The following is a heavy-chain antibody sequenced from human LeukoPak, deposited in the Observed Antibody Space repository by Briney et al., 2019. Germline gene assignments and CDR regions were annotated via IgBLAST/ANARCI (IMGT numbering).Heavy chain of an antibody. CDR1: GGSISSGSYY. CDR2: IYYSGST. D-gene: IGHD2-2*01. V-gene: IGHV4-30-4*08. Sequence: SETLSLTCTVSGGSISSGSYYWSWIRQPPGKGLEWIGYIYYSGSTYYNPSLKSRVTISVDTSKNQFSLKLSSVTAADTAVYYCAREDIVVVPAAPPIKFFDYWGQGTLVTVSS. CDR3: AREDIVVVPAAPPIKFFDY. J-gene: IGHJ4*02.